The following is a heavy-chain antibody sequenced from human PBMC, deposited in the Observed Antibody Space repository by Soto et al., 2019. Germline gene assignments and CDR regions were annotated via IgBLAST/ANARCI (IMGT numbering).Heavy chain of an antibody. V-gene: IGHV3-7*01. CDR2: IKQDGSEK. Sequence: GGSLRLSCAASGFTFSSYWMSWVRQAPGKGLEWVANIKQDGSEKYYVDSVKGRFTISRDNAKNSLYLQMNSLRAEDTAVYYCARPRRGSSWIFDYWGQGTLLTVSS. CDR3: ARPRRGSSWIFDY. CDR1: GFTFSSYW. D-gene: IGHD6-13*01. J-gene: IGHJ4*02.